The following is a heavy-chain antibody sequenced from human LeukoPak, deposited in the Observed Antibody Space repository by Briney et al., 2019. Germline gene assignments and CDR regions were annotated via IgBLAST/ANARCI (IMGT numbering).Heavy chain of an antibody. CDR2: IYYSGST. Sequence: SETLSLTCTVSGGSIGSYYWSWIRQPPGKGLEWIGYIYYSGSTNYNPSLKSRVTISVDTSKNQFSLKLNSVSAADTAVYYCARESSGRDYDTAWRGNYFDYWGQGTLVTVSS. CDR1: GGSIGSYY. D-gene: IGHD3-9*01. V-gene: IGHV4-59*01. J-gene: IGHJ4*02. CDR3: ARESSGRDYDTAWRGNYFDY.